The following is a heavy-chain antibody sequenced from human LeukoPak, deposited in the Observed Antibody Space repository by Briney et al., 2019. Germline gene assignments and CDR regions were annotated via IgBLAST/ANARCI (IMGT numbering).Heavy chain of an antibody. Sequence: PGGSLRLSCAASGFTFSSYGMHWVRQAPGKGLEWVAVISYDGSNKYYADSVKGRFTISRDNSKNTLYLQMNSLRAEDTAVYYCAKKPPRGVLNWFDPWGQGTLVTVSS. V-gene: IGHV3-30*18. D-gene: IGHD3-10*01. J-gene: IGHJ5*02. CDR3: AKKPPRGVLNWFDP. CDR2: ISYDGSNK. CDR1: GFTFSSYG.